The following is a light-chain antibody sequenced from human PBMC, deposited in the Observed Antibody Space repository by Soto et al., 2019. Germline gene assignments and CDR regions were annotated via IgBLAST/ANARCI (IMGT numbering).Light chain of an antibody. CDR2: DTS. J-gene: IGKJ2*01. Sequence: EIVLTQSPATLSLSPGERATLSCRASQSVGGFLAWYQQKSGQAPRLLIYDTSKRATGIPARFSGSVSGTDFTLTISSLEPEDFAIYHCQHRSNWPPMYTFGQGTKLEIK. V-gene: IGKV3-11*01. CDR1: QSVGGF. CDR3: QHRSNWPPMYT.